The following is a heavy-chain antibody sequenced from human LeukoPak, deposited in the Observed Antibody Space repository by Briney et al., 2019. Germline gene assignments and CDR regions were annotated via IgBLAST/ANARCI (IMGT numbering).Heavy chain of an antibody. J-gene: IGHJ5*01. CDR2: FDPEDGET. Sequence: ASVKVSCKVSGYTLTELSMHWVRQVPGKGLEWMGGFDPEDGETIYAQKFQGRVTMTEDTSTDTAYMELSSLRSEDTAVYYCATAAPHSSGWFDYWGQGTLVTVSS. V-gene: IGHV1-24*01. CDR3: ATAAPHSSGWFDY. D-gene: IGHD6-19*01. CDR1: GYTLTELS.